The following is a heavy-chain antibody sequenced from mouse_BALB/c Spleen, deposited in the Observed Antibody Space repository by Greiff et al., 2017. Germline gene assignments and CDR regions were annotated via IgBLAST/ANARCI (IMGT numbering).Heavy chain of an antibody. V-gene: IGHV7-3*02. Sequence: EVMLVESGGGLVQPGGSLRLSCATSGLTFTDYYMSWVRQPPGKALEWLGFLRNKANGYTTAYRASVKGRFTISRDNSQSILYLPMNTLRAKDSATNYCARGRVFGYWGQGTTRTVSS. CDR1: GLTFTDYY. J-gene: IGHJ2*01. CDR2: LRNKANGYTT. CDR3: ARGRVFGY.